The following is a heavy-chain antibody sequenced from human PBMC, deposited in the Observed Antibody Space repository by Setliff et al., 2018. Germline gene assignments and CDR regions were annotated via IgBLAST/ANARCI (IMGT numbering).Heavy chain of an antibody. CDR1: GSSISANHY. CDR3: ARSRLRGGLYFDY. Sequence: ETLSLTCAVSGSSISANHYWGWVRQPPGKGLEWIGRVKSNTDGGAIDYAAPVKGRFTISRDDSKNTVFLQMNSLKTEDTAVYYCARSRLRGGLYFDYWGQGTLVTVSS. CDR2: VKSNTDGGAI. D-gene: IGHD4-17*01. J-gene: IGHJ4*02. V-gene: IGHV3-15*01.